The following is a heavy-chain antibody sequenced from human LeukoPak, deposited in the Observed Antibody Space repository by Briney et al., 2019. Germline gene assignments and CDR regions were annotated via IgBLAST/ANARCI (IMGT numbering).Heavy chain of an antibody. CDR2: IKEDGSEK. Sequence: GGSLRLSCAGPGFILNRDWMNWVRQAPGKGLEWVANIKEDGSEKYYMDSVKGRFTISRDNAKNSLYLQMNSLRAEDTAVYYCASPMSSSWYKRGAFDIWGQGTMVTVSS. V-gene: IGHV3-7*01. CDR3: ASPMSSSWYKRGAFDI. D-gene: IGHD6-13*01. CDR1: GFILNRDW. J-gene: IGHJ3*02.